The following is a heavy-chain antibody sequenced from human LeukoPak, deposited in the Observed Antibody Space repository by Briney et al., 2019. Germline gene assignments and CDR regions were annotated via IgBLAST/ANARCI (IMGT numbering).Heavy chain of an antibody. Sequence: GGSLRLSCAASGFTFSSYAMSWVRQAPGKGLEWVSAISGSGGRTYYADSVKGRFTTSRDNSKNTLYLQMNSLRAEDTAVYYCAGIAAAGPFVYWGQGTLVTVSS. CDR3: AGIAAAGPFVY. J-gene: IGHJ4*02. CDR1: GFTFSSYA. D-gene: IGHD6-13*01. V-gene: IGHV3-23*01. CDR2: ISGSGGRT.